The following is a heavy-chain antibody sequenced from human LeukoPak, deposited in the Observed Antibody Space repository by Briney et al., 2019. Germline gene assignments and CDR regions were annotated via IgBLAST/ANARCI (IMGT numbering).Heavy chain of an antibody. V-gene: IGHV4-59*08. Sequence: PSETLSLTCIVSHGSISRYYWSWIRQHPGKGLEWIGHIYYSGSTEYSPSLKSRVTISVDTSENQVSLKVTSVTAADTAVYYCARLQNRGFDYGYDDAFDVWGQGTMVTLSS. CDR2: IYYSGST. CDR1: HGSISRYY. J-gene: IGHJ3*01. D-gene: IGHD5-18*01. CDR3: ARLQNRGFDYGYDDAFDV.